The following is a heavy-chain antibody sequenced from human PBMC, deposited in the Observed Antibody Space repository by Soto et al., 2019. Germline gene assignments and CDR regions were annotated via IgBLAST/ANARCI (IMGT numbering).Heavy chain of an antibody. CDR2: IIPIFGTA. J-gene: IGHJ4*02. D-gene: IGHD5-12*01. CDR1: GGTFSSYA. V-gene: IGHV1-69*13. Sequence: VASVKVSCKASGGTFSSYAISWVRQAPGQGLEWMGGIIPIFGTANYAQKFQGRVTITADESTSTAYMELSSLRSEDTAVYYCARDRTRWLQLAFDYWGQGTLVTVSS. CDR3: ARDRTRWLQLAFDY.